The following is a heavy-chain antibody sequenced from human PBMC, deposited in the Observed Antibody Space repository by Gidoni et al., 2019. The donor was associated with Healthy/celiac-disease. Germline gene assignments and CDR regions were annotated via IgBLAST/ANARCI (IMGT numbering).Heavy chain of an antibody. CDR3: ARGPNYYYGSGSYLY. V-gene: IGHV4-34*01. D-gene: IGHD3-10*01. CDR2: INHSGST. Sequence: QVQLQQWGAGLLKPSETLSLTCAVYGGSFSGYSWSWIRQPPGKGLEWIGEINHSGSTNYNPSLKSRVTISVDTSKNQFSLKLSSVTAADTAVYYCARGPNYYYGSGSYLYWGQGTLVTVSS. J-gene: IGHJ4*02. CDR1: GGSFSGYS.